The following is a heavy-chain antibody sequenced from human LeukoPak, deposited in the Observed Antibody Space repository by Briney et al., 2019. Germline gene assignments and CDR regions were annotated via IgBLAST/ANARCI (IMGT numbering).Heavy chain of an antibody. CDR2: ITSKTDGGTT. V-gene: IGHV3-15*01. CDR1: GYTFSNAW. Sequence: GGSLRLSCAASGYTFSNAWMSWARQAPGKGLEWVGRITSKTDGGTTDYAAPVKGRFNIARDDSNITLDLQMNSLKTEDTAVYYCTTDGYCSSTSCQYWGQGTLVTVSS. CDR3: TTDGYCSSTSCQY. J-gene: IGHJ4*02. D-gene: IGHD2-2*01.